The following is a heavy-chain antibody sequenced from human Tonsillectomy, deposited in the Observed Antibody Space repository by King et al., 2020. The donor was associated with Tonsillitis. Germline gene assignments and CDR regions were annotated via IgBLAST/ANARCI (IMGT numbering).Heavy chain of an antibody. CDR2: ISAYNGNT. V-gene: IGHV1-18*01. Sequence: QLVQSGAEVKKPGASGKVSCKASGYTFTKYGITWVRQAPGQGLEWMGWISAYNGNTNYAQKFQGRVTMTTDTSTSTAYMELRSLRSDDTAVYYSAREVGMSADTWVDPWGQGTLVTVSS. J-gene: IGHJ5*02. CDR3: AREVGMSADTWVDP. D-gene: IGHD1-26*01. CDR1: GYTFTKYG.